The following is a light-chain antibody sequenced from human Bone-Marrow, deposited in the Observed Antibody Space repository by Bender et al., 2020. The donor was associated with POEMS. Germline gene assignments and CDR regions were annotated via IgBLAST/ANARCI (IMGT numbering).Light chain of an antibody. J-gene: IGLJ1*01. CDR3: SSYAGRSAV. CDR1: ALPKQF. Sequence: SSELTQPPSVSVSPGQTARITCSGDALPKQFAYWYQQRPGQAPVMVVYEDTKRPSGIPDRFSGSKSGTSATLGITGLQTGDEADYYCSSYAGRSAVFGTGTGVTVL. CDR2: EDT. V-gene: IGLV3-25*03.